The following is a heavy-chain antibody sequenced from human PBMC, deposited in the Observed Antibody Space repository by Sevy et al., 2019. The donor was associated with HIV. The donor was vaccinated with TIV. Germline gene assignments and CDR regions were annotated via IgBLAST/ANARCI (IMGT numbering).Heavy chain of an antibody. J-gene: IGHJ4*01. D-gene: IGHD6-13*01. CDR2: LKSDVYGGTV. CDR1: GFTFGDYC. V-gene: IGHV3-49*04. CDR3: TRWTAAQSIFDY. Sequence: GGSLRLSCTASGFTFGDYCMSWVRQAPGKGLEWVAFLKSDVYGGTVDHAASVRGRFVISRDDSKTIAYLQMNDLKTADTGFYYCTRWTAAQSIFDYWSQGALPTDSS.